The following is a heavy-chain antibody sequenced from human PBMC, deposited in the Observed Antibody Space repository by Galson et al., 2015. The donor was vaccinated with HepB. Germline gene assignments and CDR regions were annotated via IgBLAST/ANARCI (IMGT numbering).Heavy chain of an antibody. CDR1: GDSVSSNSAA. Sequence: CAISGDSVSSNSAAWNWIRQSPSRGLEWLGRTCYRSEWYNDYAVSVKSRIIINPDTSKNQFSLRLNSVTPEDTAVYYCARADSSGRWGYFFDYWGQGTLVTVSS. CDR3: ARADSSGRWGYFFDY. D-gene: IGHD3-22*01. J-gene: IGHJ4*02. V-gene: IGHV6-1*01. CDR2: TCYRSEWYN.